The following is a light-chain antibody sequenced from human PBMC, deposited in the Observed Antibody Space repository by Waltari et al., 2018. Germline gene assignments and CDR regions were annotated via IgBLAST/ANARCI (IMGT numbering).Light chain of an antibody. CDR1: SRDIGAYNY. CDR2: DVS. CDR3: CSYAGSYTLL. Sequence: QSALTQPRSVSGSPGQSVTFSCTGTSRDIGAYNYVSWYQQHPGKAPKLIIFDVSKRPSRVPDRFSGSKSGNTASLTISGLQPEDEADYYCCSYAGSYTLLFGGGTKLTVL. J-gene: IGLJ2*01. V-gene: IGLV2-11*01.